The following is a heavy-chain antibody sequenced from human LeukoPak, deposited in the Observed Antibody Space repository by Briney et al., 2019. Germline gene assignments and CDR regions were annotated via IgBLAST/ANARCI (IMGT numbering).Heavy chain of an antibody. J-gene: IGHJ3*01. Sequence: GASVKVSCRAYGYTFTEYYIHWVRQAPGQGLEWMTYIGAKNGDRHYAQKFQGGVTMTLDTSLSTAYMELKWLTSDDTAMYYCARDGVAGPSDAFDLWGQGTMVTVSS. CDR2: IGAKNGDR. V-gene: IGHV1-2*02. CDR3: ARDGVAGPSDAFDL. CDR1: GYTFTEYY. D-gene: IGHD6-19*01.